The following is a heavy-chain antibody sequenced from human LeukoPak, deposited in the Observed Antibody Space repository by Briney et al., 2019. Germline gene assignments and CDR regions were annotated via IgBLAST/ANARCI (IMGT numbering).Heavy chain of an antibody. J-gene: IGHJ6*03. CDR1: GGSISSGSYY. Sequence: SEXLSLTCTVSGGSISSGSYYWSWIRQPAGKGLEWIGRIYTSGSTNYNPSLKSRVTISVDTSKNQFSLKLSSVTAADTAVYYCARHGTAPYYYHYYMDVWGKGTTVTVSS. V-gene: IGHV4-61*02. CDR2: IYTSGST. CDR3: ARHGTAPYYYHYYMDV. D-gene: IGHD1-14*01.